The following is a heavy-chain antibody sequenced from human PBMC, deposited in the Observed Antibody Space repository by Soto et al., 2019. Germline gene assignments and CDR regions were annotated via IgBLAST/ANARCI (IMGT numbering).Heavy chain of an antibody. Sequence: QVHLVESGGGVVQPGRSLRLSCADSGFTLSSYAMHWVRQAPDKGLEWVAVTSYDGSSKNYADAVKGRFTISRDNSKNTLYRQMDSLRPEDTVVHYCATGSPRGRWCPYSCMDVWGQGATVTVS. CDR3: ATGSPRGRWCPYSCMDV. J-gene: IGHJ6*02. D-gene: IGHD2-21*01. V-gene: IGHV3-30-3*01. CDR2: TSYDGSSK. CDR1: GFTLSSYA.